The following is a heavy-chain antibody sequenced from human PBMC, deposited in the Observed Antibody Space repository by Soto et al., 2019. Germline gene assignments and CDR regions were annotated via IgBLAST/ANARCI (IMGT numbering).Heavy chain of an antibody. CDR2: IIPIFGTA. J-gene: IGHJ5*02. Sequence: QVQLVQSGAEVKKPGSSVKVSCKASGGTFSSYAISWVRQTPGQGLEWMGGIIPIFGTANYAQKFQGRVTITADESTRRAYKGLSSLRSEATAVYYCARESCSGGSCPRWFDPWGQGTLVTVSS. D-gene: IGHD2-15*01. V-gene: IGHV1-69*12. CDR1: GGTFSSYA. CDR3: ARESCSGGSCPRWFDP.